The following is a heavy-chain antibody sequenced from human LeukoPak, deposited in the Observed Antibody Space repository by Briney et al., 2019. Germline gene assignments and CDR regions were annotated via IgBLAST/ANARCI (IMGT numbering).Heavy chain of an antibody. CDR3: ARDFPEDYGDYLVFEYFQH. V-gene: IGHV3-74*01. CDR2: INSDGSWT. CDR1: GNYW. Sequence: GGSLRLSCAASGNYWMHWVRQVPGKGLVWVSHINSDGSWTSYADSVKGRFTISKDNAKNSLYLQMNSPRAEDTAVYYCARDFPEDYGDYLVFEYFQHWGQGTLVTVSS. D-gene: IGHD4-17*01. J-gene: IGHJ1*01.